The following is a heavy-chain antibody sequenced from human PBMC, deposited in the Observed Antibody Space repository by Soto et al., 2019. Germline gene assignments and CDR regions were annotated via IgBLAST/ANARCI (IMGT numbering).Heavy chain of an antibody. CDR2: IWYDGSNK. CDR1: GFTFSSYG. J-gene: IGHJ4*02. CDR3: ARDGGVVTLGHYYPEAPLGY. Sequence: GGSLRLSCAASGFTFSSYGMHWVRQAPGKGLEWVAVIWYDGSNKYYADSVKGRFTISRDNSKNTLYLQMNSLRAEDTAVYYCARDGGVVTLGHYYPEAPLGYWGQGTLVTVSS. V-gene: IGHV3-33*01. D-gene: IGHD3-22*01.